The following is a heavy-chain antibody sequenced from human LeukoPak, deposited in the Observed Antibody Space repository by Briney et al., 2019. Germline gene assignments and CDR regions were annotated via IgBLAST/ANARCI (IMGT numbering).Heavy chain of an antibody. J-gene: IGHJ3*01. D-gene: IGHD6-6*01. CDR3: ARAGFIAARPRGKMWLIGV. Sequence: ASVKVSCKASGYTFTSYAMNWVRQAPGQGLEWMEWINTNTGNPTYAQGFTGRFVFSLDTSVSTAYLQISSLKAEDTAVYYCARAGFIAARPRGKMWLIGVWGQGTMVTVSS. CDR2: INTNTGNP. V-gene: IGHV7-4-1*02. CDR1: GYTFTSYA.